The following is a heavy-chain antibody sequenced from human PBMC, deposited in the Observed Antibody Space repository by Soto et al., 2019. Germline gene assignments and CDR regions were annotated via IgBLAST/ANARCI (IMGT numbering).Heavy chain of an antibody. V-gene: IGHV1-46*01. CDR2: INPRNGDT. CDR1: GYTFTNNY. J-gene: IGHJ5*02. CDR3: ARDRPHAWLDP. Sequence: QEQLVQSGAEVREPGASVKVSCKASGYTFTNNYIQWVRQAPGQGLEWLAMINPRNGDTRHAQVFQXCITRTSDTSTTTAYMEIKSLRSEDTAFYYCARDRPHAWLDPWGQGTLVTVSS.